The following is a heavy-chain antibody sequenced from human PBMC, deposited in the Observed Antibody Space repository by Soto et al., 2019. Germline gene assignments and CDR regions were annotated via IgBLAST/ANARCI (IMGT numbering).Heavy chain of an antibody. J-gene: IGHJ4*02. V-gene: IGHV2-5*02. CDR3: AHGRRAHNGYGLFDN. CDR1: GLSVSTYGAG. CDR2: IYWDAAK. Sequence: QITLKESGPTLVKPTQTLTVACSVSGLSVSTYGAGVAWIRQPPGKALEWLGIIYWDAAKRYSPLLQTRLTITRDASNNQVVLTLTRVDPVDPATYYCAHGRRAHNGYGLFDNWGQGTLVTVSS. D-gene: IGHD5-12*01.